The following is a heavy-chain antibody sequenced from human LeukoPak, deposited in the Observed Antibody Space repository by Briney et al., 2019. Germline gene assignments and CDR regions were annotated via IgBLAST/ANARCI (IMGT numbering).Heavy chain of an antibody. D-gene: IGHD5-18*01. CDR1: GGSIGSSSYY. CDR2: ISYSGST. J-gene: IGHJ4*02. Sequence: SETLSLTCTVSGGSIGSSSYYWGWIRQPPGKGLEWIGSISYSGSTYYNPSLRSRVTISTDTSKNQFSLKLSSVTAADTAVYYCARAGYSYGIISYFDSWGQGTLVTVSS. V-gene: IGHV4-39*01. CDR3: ARAGYSYGIISYFDS.